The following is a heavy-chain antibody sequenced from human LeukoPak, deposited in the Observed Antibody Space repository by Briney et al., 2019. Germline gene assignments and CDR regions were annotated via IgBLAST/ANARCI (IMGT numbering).Heavy chain of an antibody. D-gene: IGHD6-13*01. V-gene: IGHV5-51*01. Sequence: GGSLKIPCRGSGYSFTNCWVGWVRQMPGKGLEWMGIVFPDGCSTRYCASFPGQRTISADKSFTTTHLQRSSLQASDPAMYYCARLTSSWSFDYWGQGTLVTVSS. CDR2: VFPDGCST. J-gene: IGHJ4*02. CDR1: GYSFTNCW. CDR3: ARLTSSWSFDY.